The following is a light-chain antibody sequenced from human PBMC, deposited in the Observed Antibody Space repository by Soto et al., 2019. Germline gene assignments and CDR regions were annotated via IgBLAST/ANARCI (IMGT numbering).Light chain of an antibody. Sequence: DVVMTQSPLSLPVTLGQPASLSCRSSQNLVYSDGNVYLNWFHQRPGQSPRRLIYDVCQRDSGVPERFSGSGSGTDFTLTISRVEAEDVGVYYCMQGTHWPWTFGQGTKVEIK. CDR1: QNLVYSDGNVY. V-gene: IGKV2-30*01. J-gene: IGKJ1*01. CDR3: MQGTHWPWT. CDR2: DVC.